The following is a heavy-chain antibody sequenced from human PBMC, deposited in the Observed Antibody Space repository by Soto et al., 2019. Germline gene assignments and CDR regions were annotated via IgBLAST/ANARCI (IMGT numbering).Heavy chain of an antibody. CDR2: VFHSGTT. Sequence: SETLSLTCAVSGYSINSGYFWGWIRQPPGKGLEWIGSVFHSGTTYYNPSLKSRVTISVDTSKNQFSLSLTSVTAADTAMYYCARDPHYYDNLNYVEYCGPGILLTVSS. CDR3: ARDPHYYDNLNYVEY. CDR1: GYSINSGYF. V-gene: IGHV4-38-2*01. J-gene: IGHJ4*02. D-gene: IGHD3-22*01.